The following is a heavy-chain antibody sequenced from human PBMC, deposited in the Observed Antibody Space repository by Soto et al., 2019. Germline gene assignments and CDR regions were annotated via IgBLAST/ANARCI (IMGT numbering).Heavy chain of an antibody. D-gene: IGHD3-9*01. V-gene: IGHV3-11*01. CDR3: ARGDDILTGNYYYYYMDV. J-gene: IGHJ6*03. Sequence: PGGSLRLSCAASGFTFSDYYMSWIRQAPGKGLEWVSYISSSGSTIYYADSVKGRFTISRDNAKNSLYLQMNSLRAEDTAVYYCARGDDILTGNYYYYYMDVWGKGTTVTVSS. CDR2: ISSSGSTI. CDR1: GFTFSDYY.